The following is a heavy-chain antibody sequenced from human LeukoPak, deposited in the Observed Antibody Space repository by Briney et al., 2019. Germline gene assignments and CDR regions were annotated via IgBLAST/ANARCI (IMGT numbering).Heavy chain of an antibody. D-gene: IGHD5-12*01. CDR2: IIPIFGIA. CDR3: ARESRCGYDWDY. J-gene: IGHJ4*02. CDR1: GGTFSSYA. Sequence: SVKVSCKASGGTFSSYAISWVRQAPGQGLEWMGRIIPIFGIAKYAQKFQGRVTITAEKSTSTAYMELGSLRSEDSAVYYGARESRCGYDWDYWGQGTLVTVSS. V-gene: IGHV1-69*04.